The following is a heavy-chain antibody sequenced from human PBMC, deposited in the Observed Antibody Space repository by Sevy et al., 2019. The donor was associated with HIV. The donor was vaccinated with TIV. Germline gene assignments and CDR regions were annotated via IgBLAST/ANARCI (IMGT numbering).Heavy chain of an antibody. D-gene: IGHD6-13*01. CDR1: GFTFSDHY. CDR2: IRNKADSYTT. CDR3: ATHAGIAAAGRVFDY. J-gene: IGHJ4*02. Sequence: GGSLRLSCAASGFTFSDHYMEWVRQAPGKGLEWVGRIRNKADSYTTEYAASVKGRLTTSSDDSKNSLYLLMNSLKTEDTAVYYCATHAGIAAAGRVFDYWGQGTLVTVSS. V-gene: IGHV3-72*01.